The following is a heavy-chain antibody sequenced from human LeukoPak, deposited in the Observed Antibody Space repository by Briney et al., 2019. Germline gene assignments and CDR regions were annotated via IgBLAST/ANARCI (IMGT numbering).Heavy chain of an antibody. V-gene: IGHV4-59*01. CDR3: ARGPHKFDY. CDR2: ISYSGST. CDR1: GGFISSYY. Sequence: SETLSLTCTVSGGFISSYYWSWIRQPTAKGVEWIGYISYSGSTNYNPSLKSRVTISVDTSKHQFSLKLSAVTAADTAVYYCARGPHKFDYWGQGSLVTVSS. J-gene: IGHJ4*02.